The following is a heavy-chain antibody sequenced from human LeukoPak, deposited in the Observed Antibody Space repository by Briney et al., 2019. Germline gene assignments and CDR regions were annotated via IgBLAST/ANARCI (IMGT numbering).Heavy chain of an antibody. V-gene: IGHV4-38-2*02. Sequence: SETLSLTCTVSGYSISSGYYWGWIRQPPGKGLEWIGSIYHSGSTYYNPSLKSRVIISVDTSKNQFSLKLSSVTAADTAVYYCARDAPGDPKDIWGQGTMVTVSS. J-gene: IGHJ3*02. CDR2: IYHSGST. CDR3: ARDAPGDPKDI. D-gene: IGHD7-27*01. CDR1: GYSISSGYY.